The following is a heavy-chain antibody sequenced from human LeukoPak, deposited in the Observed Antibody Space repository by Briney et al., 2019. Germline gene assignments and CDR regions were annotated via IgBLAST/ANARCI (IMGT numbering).Heavy chain of an antibody. V-gene: IGHV3-30*04. CDR1: GFTFSSYA. CDR3: ARAGPRTYSSVTHGDYYFDY. D-gene: IGHD4-17*01. Sequence: GGSLRLSCVVSGFTFSSYAMHWVRQAPGKGLEWVSVLSYDGSVKFYADSVKGRFTISRDNFKNTLYLQMSSLTAEDAAVYYCARAGPRTYSSVTHGDYYFDYWGQGTLVTVSS. CDR2: LSYDGSVK. J-gene: IGHJ4*02.